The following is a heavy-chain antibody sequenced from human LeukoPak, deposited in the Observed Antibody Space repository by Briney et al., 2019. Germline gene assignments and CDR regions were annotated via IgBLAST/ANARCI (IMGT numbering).Heavy chain of an antibody. CDR1: GGTFSSYA. CDR3: ARQIGDCSSTSCYSWFDP. J-gene: IGHJ5*02. V-gene: IGHV1-69*04. CDR2: IIPIFGIA. Sequence: ASVKVSCKASGGTFSSYAISWVRQAPGQGLEWMGRIIPIFGIANYAQKFQGRVTLNADKSTSTAYLELSSLRCEDMAVYYCARQIGDCSSTSCYSWFDPWGQGTLVTVSS. D-gene: IGHD2-2*01.